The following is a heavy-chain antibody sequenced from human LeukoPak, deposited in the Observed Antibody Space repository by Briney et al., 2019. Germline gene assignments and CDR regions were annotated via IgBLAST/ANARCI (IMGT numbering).Heavy chain of an antibody. D-gene: IGHD3-16*01. V-gene: IGHV1-2*02. CDR1: GSSFTGYF. J-gene: IGHJ6*02. CDR2: TNPNSGDT. CDR3: ARRFYYAMDV. Sequence: ASVKVSCKASGSSFTGYFMQSVRQAPGQGLEWMGWTNPNSGDTKYAQKFQGRVTMTRNTSISTAYMELSRLRSYDAAVYYCARRFYYAMDVWGQGTTVTVSS.